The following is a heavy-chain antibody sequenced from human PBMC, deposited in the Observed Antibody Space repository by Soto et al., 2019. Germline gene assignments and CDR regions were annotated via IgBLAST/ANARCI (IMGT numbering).Heavy chain of an antibody. D-gene: IGHD6-6*01. V-gene: IGHV3-66*01. CDR1: GFTRSNYL. CDR3: ARDPGSSSGHY. Sequence: EVQLVESGGGLVQPGGSLRLSCAVSGFTRSNYLMTWVRQAPGKGLEWVSVIYSGGNIYYADSVKGRFSISRDNSKNTLNLQINSLRVEDTVVYYCARDPGSSSGHYWGQGTLVTVSS. J-gene: IGHJ4*02. CDR2: IYSGGNI.